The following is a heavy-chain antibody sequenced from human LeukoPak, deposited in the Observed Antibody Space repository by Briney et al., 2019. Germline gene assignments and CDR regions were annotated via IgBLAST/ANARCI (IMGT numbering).Heavy chain of an antibody. CDR3: ARDYNGNSYFDY. V-gene: IGHV1-46*01. Sequence: RWASVKVSCKASGYTFTSYYMHWVRQAPGQGLEWMGIINPSGGSTSYAQKFQGRVTMTRDTSTRTVNMELSSLRSEDTAVYYCARDYNGNSYFDYWGQGTLVTVSS. J-gene: IGHJ4*02. CDR2: INPSGGST. D-gene: IGHD4-23*01. CDR1: GYTFTSYY.